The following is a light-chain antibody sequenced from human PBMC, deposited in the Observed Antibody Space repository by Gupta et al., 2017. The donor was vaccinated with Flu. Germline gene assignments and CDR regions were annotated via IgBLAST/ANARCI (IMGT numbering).Light chain of an antibody. V-gene: IGKV3-15*01. CDR2: GAS. CDR1: QSISNY. CDR3: QQKNKWPRT. J-gene: IGKJ1*01. Sequence: PATRSVAPGERATLSCRASQSISNYVAWYQQRPGQAPRLLIYGASTRATGLPARFSGSGFGTEFTLIITSRQAEDFAVYYCQQKNKWPRTFGQGTKVEIK.